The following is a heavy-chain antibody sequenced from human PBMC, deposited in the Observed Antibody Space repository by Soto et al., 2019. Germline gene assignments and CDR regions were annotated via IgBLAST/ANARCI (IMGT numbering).Heavy chain of an antibody. CDR2: IKQDGSEK. V-gene: IGHV3-7*01. J-gene: IGHJ6*04. Sequence: PGGSLRLSCAVSGFTFSSYWMSWVRQAPGKGLEWVANIKQDGSEKYYVDSVKGRFTISRDNAKNSLYLQMNSLTAEDTAVYYCASGVHLDVWGKGTTVTVSS. CDR3: ASGVHLDV. D-gene: IGHD3-10*01. CDR1: GFTFSSYW.